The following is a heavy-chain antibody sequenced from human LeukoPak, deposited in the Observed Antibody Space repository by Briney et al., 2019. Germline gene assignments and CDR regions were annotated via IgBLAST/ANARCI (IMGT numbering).Heavy chain of an antibody. CDR2: IYYSGST. V-gene: IGHV4-59*01. D-gene: IGHD3-22*01. CDR1: GVSISSYY. J-gene: IGHJ4*02. Sequence: SETLSLTCTVSGVSISSYYWSWIRQPPGKGLEWIGYIYYSGSTNYNPSLKSRLTISVDTSKNQFSLKLSSVTAADTAVYYCARSGGEDYYDSSGYYFDYWGQGTLVTVSS. CDR3: ARSGGEDYYDSSGYYFDY.